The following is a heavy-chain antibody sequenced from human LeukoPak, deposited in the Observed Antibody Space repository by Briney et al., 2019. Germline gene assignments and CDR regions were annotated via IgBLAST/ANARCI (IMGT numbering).Heavy chain of an antibody. D-gene: IGHD5-18*01. CDR2: IIPIFGPP. J-gene: IGHJ4*02. Sequence: ASVKVSCKASGGTFSSNAISWVRQAPGQGLEWMGGIIPIFGPPNYAQNFKGRVTITADESTSSVYMELSRLTSEDTAVYYCAGELESAMAGGFDYWGQGTLVTVSS. CDR3: AGELESAMAGGFDY. V-gene: IGHV1-69*13. CDR1: GGTFSSNA.